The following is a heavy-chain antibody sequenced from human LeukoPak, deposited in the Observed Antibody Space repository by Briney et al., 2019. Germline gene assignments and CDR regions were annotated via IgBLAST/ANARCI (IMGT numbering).Heavy chain of an antibody. CDR1: GFTFSSYE. Sequence: GGSLRLSCAASGFTFSSYEMNWVRQAPGKGLEWVSYITISGTTIYYADSVKGRFTISRDNAKNSLYLQMNSLRAEDTAVYYCARATSFDYWGQGTLVTVSS. CDR3: ARATSFDY. V-gene: IGHV3-48*03. J-gene: IGHJ4*02. CDR2: ITISGTTI.